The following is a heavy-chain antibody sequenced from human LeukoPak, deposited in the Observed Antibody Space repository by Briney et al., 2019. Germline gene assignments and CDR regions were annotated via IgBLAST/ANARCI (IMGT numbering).Heavy chain of an antibody. Sequence: GASVKVSCKASGYSFTSYGISWVRQAPGQGLEWMGWISVYNGHTKYAQKLQGRVTMTTDTSTSTAYMALRSLRSDDTAVYYCAKANSITIFGVISPVDYWGQGTLVTVSS. V-gene: IGHV1-18*01. J-gene: IGHJ4*02. CDR2: ISVYNGHT. D-gene: IGHD3-3*01. CDR3: AKANSITIFGVISPVDY. CDR1: GYSFTSYG.